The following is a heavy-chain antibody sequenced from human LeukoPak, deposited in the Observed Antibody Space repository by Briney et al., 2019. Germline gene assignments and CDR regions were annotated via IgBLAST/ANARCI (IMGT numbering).Heavy chain of an antibody. V-gene: IGHV1-24*01. D-gene: IGHD4-17*01. J-gene: IGHJ4*02. CDR2: FDPEDGET. Sequence: ASVKVSCKVSVYTLTDLSMHWVRHAPGKGLEWMGGFDPEDGETIYAQKFQGRVTMTEDTSTATAYMELSSLRSEDTAVYYCATALTLRGEYYFDYWGQGTLVTVSS. CDR3: ATALTLRGEYYFDY. CDR1: VYTLTDLS.